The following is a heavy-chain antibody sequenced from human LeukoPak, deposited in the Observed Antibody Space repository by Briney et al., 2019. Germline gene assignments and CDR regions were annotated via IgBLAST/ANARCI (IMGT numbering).Heavy chain of an antibody. CDR2: INPNSGGT. J-gene: IGHJ4*02. V-gene: IGHV1-2*02. CDR3: ARSAYYYDSSGYYPSEFHN. Sequence: GASVKVSCKASGYTFTGYYMHWVRQAPGQGLEWMGWINPNSGGTNYAQKFQGRVTMTRDTSISTAYMELSRLRSDDTAVYYCARSAYYYDSSGYYPSEFHNWGQGTLVTVSS. CDR1: GYTFTGYY. D-gene: IGHD3-22*01.